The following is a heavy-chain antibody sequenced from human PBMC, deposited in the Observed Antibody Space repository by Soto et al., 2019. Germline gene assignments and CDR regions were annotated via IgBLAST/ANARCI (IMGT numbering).Heavy chain of an antibody. CDR1: GGTFSRYG. CDR2: LIPIFGTT. V-gene: IGHV1-69*01. CDR3: ARTYYQWEALHYFDF. J-gene: IGHJ4*02. Sequence: QVQLVQSGAEVKKPGSSVKVSCTASGGTFSRYGFTWVRQAPGQGFQWMGGLIPIFGTTHYEQNFQGRLSITADESTSTVYMELSSLRSDDTAIYFCARTYYQWEALHYFDFWGQGTLVTVSS. D-gene: IGHD1-26*01.